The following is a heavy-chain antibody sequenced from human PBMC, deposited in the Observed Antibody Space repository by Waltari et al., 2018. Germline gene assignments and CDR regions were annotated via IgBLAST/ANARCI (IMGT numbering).Heavy chain of an antibody. CDR2: INPSGGST. J-gene: IGHJ4*02. D-gene: IGHD2-15*01. CDR1: GYTFTSYY. CDR3: ARVVRYCSGGSCYDFDY. Sequence: QVQLVQSGAEVKKPGASVKVSCKASGYTFTSYYMHWVRQAPGQGLEWMGIINPSGGSTSYAQKFQGRVTMTRDTSTSTVYMELSSLRSEDMAVYYCARVVRYCSGGSCYDFDYWGQGTLVTVSS. V-gene: IGHV1-46*01.